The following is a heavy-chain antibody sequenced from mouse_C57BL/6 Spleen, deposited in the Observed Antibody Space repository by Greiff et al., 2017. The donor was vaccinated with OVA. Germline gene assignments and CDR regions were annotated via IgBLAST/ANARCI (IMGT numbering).Heavy chain of an antibody. Sequence: VKLQQSGAELVRPGASVTLSCKASGYTFTDYEMHWVKQTPVHGLEWIGAIDPETGGTAYNQKFKGKAILTADKSSSTAYMELRSLTSEDSAVYYCTRRVYYYGSSYWYFDVWGTGTTVTVSS. CDR2: IDPETGGT. J-gene: IGHJ1*03. V-gene: IGHV1-15*01. D-gene: IGHD1-1*01. CDR1: GYTFTDYE. CDR3: TRRVYYYGSSYWYFDV.